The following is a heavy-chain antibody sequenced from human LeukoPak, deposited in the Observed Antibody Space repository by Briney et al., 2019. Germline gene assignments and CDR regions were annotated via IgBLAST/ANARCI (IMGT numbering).Heavy chain of an antibody. CDR2: IYYSGST. Sequence: ASEPQTLLCTLSVGPISRYNWSWIRQPPGKGLEWIGYIYYSGSTNYNPFLKSRVTIAVDTSKNQFSLKLSAVTAADTAVYYCARHTDYDYYYGMDVWGQGTTVTVSS. J-gene: IGHJ6*02. V-gene: IGHV4-59*08. CDR1: VGPISRYN. CDR3: ARHTDYDYYYGMDV.